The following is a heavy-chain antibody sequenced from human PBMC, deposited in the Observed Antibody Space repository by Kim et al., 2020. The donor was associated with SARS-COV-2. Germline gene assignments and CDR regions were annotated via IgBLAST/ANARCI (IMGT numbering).Heavy chain of an antibody. V-gene: IGHV1-69*13. D-gene: IGHD3-22*01. J-gene: IGHJ4*02. CDR1: GGTFSSYA. CDR3: ARVAYDSSGYPAPLKPYYFDY. Sequence: SVKVSCKASGGTFSSYAISWVRQAPGQGLEWMGGIIPIFGTANYAQKFQGRVTITADESTSTAYMELSSLRSEDTAVYYCARVAYDSSGYPAPLKPYYFDYWGQGTLVTVSS. CDR2: IIPIFGTA.